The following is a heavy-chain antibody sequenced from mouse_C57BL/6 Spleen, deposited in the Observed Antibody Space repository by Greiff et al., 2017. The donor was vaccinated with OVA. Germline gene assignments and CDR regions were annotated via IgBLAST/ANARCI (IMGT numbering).Heavy chain of an antibody. V-gene: IGHV1-19*01. CDR2: INPYNGGT. Sequence: VQLQQSGPVLVKPGASVKMSCKASGYTFTDYYMNWVKQSHGKSLEWIGVINPYNGGTSYNQKFKGKATLTVDKSSSTAYMELNSLTSEDSAVYYCAETGTNFDYWGQGTTLTVSS. J-gene: IGHJ2*01. CDR1: GYTFTDYY. D-gene: IGHD4-1*01. CDR3: AETGTNFDY.